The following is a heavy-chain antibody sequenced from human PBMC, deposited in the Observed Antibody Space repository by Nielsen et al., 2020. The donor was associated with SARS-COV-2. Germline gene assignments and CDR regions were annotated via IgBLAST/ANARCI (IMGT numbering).Heavy chain of an antibody. CDR3: ARAPITMIVVVNAFDI. J-gene: IGHJ3*02. V-gene: IGHV4-31*03. CDR1: GGSISSGGYY. CDR2: IYYSGST. D-gene: IGHD3-22*01. Sequence: LRLSCTVSGGSISSGGYYWSWIRQHPGKGLEWIGYIYYSGSTYYNPSLKRRVTISVDTSKNQFSLKLSSVTAADTAVYYCARAPITMIVVVNAFDIWGQGTMVTVSS.